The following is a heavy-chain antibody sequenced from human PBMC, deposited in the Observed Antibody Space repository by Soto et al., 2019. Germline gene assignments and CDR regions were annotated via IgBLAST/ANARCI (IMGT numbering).Heavy chain of an antibody. CDR1: GFTFSSYA. D-gene: IGHD1-26*01. V-gene: IGHV3-30-3*01. Sequence: PGGSLRLSCAASGFTFSSYAMSWVRQAPGKGLEWVAVISYDGSNKYYVDSVKGRFTISRDNSKNTLYLQMNSLRAEDTAVYYCARDLVGATFAFDIWGQGTMVTVSS. J-gene: IGHJ3*02. CDR2: ISYDGSNK. CDR3: ARDLVGATFAFDI.